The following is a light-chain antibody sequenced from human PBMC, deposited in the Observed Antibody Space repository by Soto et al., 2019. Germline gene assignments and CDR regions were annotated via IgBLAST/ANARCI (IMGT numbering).Light chain of an antibody. CDR1: QSAFIW. CDR3: QQYRGNSFT. V-gene: IGKV1-5*01. CDR2: DAM. Sequence: DIQMTQSPSTLSASVGDRVTITCRASQSAFIWVAWYQQKPGRAPKLLIFDAMNLEYGVPSRFSGDGSETEFTLTINSLQPDDFATYYCQQYRGNSFTFGQGTKLEI. J-gene: IGKJ2*01.